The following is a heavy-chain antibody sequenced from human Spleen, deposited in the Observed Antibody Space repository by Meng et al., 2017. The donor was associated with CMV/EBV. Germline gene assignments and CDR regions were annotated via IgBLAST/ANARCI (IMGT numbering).Heavy chain of an antibody. J-gene: IGHJ5*02. D-gene: IGHD2-2*01. CDR2: ISGYNSKT. CDR1: YG. V-gene: IGHV1-18*01. CDR3: ARDPDIIVVPAVVGSPGGFDL. Sequence: YGISWVRQAPGQGLEWMGWISGYNSKTDYAQKVQGRVTMTTDTSTSTVYMELRSLRSDDTAVYYCARDPDIIVVPAVVGSPGGFDLWGQGTLVTVSS.